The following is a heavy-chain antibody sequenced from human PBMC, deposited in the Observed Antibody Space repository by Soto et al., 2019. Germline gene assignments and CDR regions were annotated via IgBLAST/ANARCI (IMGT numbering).Heavy chain of an antibody. CDR2: ISYDGSNK. CDR1: GFTFSSYG. V-gene: IGHV3-30*03. D-gene: IGHD3-22*01. J-gene: IGHJ4*02. CDR3: AREGYYDSNHDY. Sequence: GGSLRLSCAASGFTFSSYGMHWVRQAPGQGLGWVAVISYDGSNKYYADSVKGRFTISRDNSKNTLYLQMNSLRAEDTAVYYCAREGYYDSNHDYWGQGTLVTVSS.